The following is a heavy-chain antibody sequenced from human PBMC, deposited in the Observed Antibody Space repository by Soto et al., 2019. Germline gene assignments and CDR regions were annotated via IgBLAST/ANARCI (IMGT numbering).Heavy chain of an antibody. D-gene: IGHD2-2*01. J-gene: IGHJ4*02. CDR2: ISAYNGNT. CDR1: TFTSYG. Sequence: TFTSYGISWVRQAPGQGLEWMGWISAYNGNTNYAQNFQGRVTMTTDTSTSTAYMELRSLRSDDTAVYYCAKVGSYCTTSSCLDYWGQGTLVTVSS. CDR3: AKVGSYCTTSSCLDY. V-gene: IGHV1-18*01.